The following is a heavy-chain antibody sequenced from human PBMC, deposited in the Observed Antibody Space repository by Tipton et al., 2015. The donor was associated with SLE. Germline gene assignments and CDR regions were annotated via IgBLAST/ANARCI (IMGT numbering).Heavy chain of an antibody. CDR1: GGSVSSNSYY. CDR3: ARIREIRWYAMDV. V-gene: IGHV4-39*07. J-gene: IGHJ6*02. CDR2: VYYSGSS. Sequence: TLSLTCTVSGGSVSSNSYYWGWIRQPPGKGLEWIGDVYYSGSSFYNPSLKSRVTISVDTSKNQLSLTLSSVTAADTALYYCARIREIRWYAMDVWGQGTTVIVSS. D-gene: IGHD2-15*01.